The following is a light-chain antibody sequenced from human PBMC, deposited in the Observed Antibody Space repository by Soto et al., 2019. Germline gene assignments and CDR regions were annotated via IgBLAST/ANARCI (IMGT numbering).Light chain of an antibody. Sequence: DIPMTQSPSSLSASVGDRVTITCQASQDIRNYLNWYQQKPGKAPNLLIYDASSLREGVPSRFSGSGSGTEFTFSFSCLPPEDIATYNVQREDHLPPLSFGGGTKVEIK. V-gene: IGKV1-33*01. CDR3: QREDHLPPLS. J-gene: IGKJ4*01. CDR1: QDIRNY. CDR2: DAS.